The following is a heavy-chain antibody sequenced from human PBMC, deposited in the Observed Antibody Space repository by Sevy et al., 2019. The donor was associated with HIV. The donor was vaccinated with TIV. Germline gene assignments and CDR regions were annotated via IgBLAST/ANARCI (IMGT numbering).Heavy chain of an antibody. J-gene: IGHJ3*02. Sequence: ASVKVSCKASGFTFTSSAMQWVRQARGQRLEWIGWIVVGSGNTNYAQTFQERVTITRDMSTSTADMELSSLRSEDTAVYYCAAEGERAFDIWGQGTMVTVSS. CDR2: IVVGSGNT. D-gene: IGHD1-1*01. CDR3: AAEGERAFDI. V-gene: IGHV1-58*02. CDR1: GFTFTSSA.